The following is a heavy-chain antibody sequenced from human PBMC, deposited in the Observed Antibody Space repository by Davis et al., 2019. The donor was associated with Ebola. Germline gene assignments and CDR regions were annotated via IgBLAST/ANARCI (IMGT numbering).Heavy chain of an antibody. D-gene: IGHD4-23*01. CDR3: ARVGGNSVGGWFDP. V-gene: IGHV3-21*01. Sequence: SSSYIYYADSVKGRFTISRDNSKNTLYLQMNSLRAEDTAVYYCARVGGNSVGGWFDPWGQGTLVTVSS. CDR2: SSSYI. J-gene: IGHJ5*02.